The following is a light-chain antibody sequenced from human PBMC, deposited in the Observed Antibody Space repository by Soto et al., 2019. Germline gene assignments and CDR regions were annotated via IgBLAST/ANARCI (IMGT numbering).Light chain of an antibody. V-gene: IGKV1-5*03. CDR2: KAS. CDR1: QSISSW. Sequence: DIQMTQSPSTLSASVGDRVTITCRASQSISSWLAWYQQKPGKAPKLLIYKASSLESGVPSRFSGRGSGTEFTLTISSLQPDDFATYYGQQYNSYSLTFGGGTKVEIK. CDR3: QQYNSYSLT. J-gene: IGKJ4*01.